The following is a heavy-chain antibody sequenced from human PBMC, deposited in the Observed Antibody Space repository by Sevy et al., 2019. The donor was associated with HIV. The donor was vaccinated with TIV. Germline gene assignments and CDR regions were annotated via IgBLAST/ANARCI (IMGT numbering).Heavy chain of an antibody. J-gene: IGHJ4*02. D-gene: IGHD6-6*01. Sequence: ASVKVSCKASGYTFTTYGIIWVRQAPGQRLEWVGWISTYNGVTNDAPSLQGRVTLTTDTSTNTAYMELRSLRSDDTAVYFCSRADLYGTSSWVEDHWGQGTLVTVSS. CDR3: SRADLYGTSSWVEDH. CDR2: ISTYNGVT. CDR1: GYTFTTYG. V-gene: IGHV1-18*01.